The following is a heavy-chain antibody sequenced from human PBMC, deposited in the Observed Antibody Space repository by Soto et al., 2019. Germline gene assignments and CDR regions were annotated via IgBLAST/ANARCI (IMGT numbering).Heavy chain of an antibody. V-gene: IGHV3-7*05. CDR3: ARAPNSVTIFGVVIIDYYFDY. CDR2: IKQDGSEK. CDR1: GFTFSSYW. J-gene: IGHJ4*02. D-gene: IGHD3-3*01. Sequence: EVQLVESGGGLVQPGGSLRLSCAASGFTFSSYWMSWVRQAPGKGLEWVANIKQDGSEKYYVDSVKGRFTISRDNAKNSLYLQMNSLRAEDTAVYYCARAPNSVTIFGVVIIDYYFDYWGQGTLVTVSS.